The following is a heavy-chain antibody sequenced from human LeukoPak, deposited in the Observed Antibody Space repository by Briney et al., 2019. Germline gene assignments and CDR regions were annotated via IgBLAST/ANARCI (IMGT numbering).Heavy chain of an antibody. V-gene: IGHV3-48*03. CDR3: ARVGVGTVTTWDY. Sequence: GGSLRLSCAASGFXFSNYEMNWVRQAPGKGLEWVSYISLSGTTIYYADSVEGRFTISRDNAKNSLYLQMNSLRAEDTAVYYCARVGVGTVTTWDYWGQGTLVTVSS. D-gene: IGHD4-17*01. CDR1: GFXFSNYE. J-gene: IGHJ4*02. CDR2: ISLSGTTI.